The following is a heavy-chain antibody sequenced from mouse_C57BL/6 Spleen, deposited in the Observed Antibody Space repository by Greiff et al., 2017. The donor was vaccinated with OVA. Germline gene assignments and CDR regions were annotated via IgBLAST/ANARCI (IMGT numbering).Heavy chain of an antibody. J-gene: IGHJ1*03. CDR1: GFSLTSYG. D-gene: IGHD1-1*01. V-gene: IGHV2-2*01. CDR2: IWSGGST. CDR3: AREGGYYGSTHWYFDV. Sequence: QVQLKESGPGLVQPSQSLSITCTVSGFSLTSYGVHWVRQSPGKGLEWLGVIWSGGSTDYNADFISSLSISKDNSKSQVFFKMNSLQADDTAIYYCAREGGYYGSTHWYFDVWGTGTTVTVSS.